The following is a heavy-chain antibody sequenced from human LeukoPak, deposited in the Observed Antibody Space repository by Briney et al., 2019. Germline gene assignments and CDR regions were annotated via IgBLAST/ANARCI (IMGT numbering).Heavy chain of an antibody. CDR3: ARGESYYNEAFDI. V-gene: IGHV3-48*01. CDR1: GFTFSSYS. J-gene: IGHJ3*02. Sequence: GGSLRLSCAASGFTFSSYSMNWVRQAPGKGLEWVSYISSSSSTIYYADSVKGRFTISRDNAKNSLYLQMNSLRAEDTAVYYCARGESYYNEAFDICGQGTMVTVYS. CDR2: ISSSSSTI. D-gene: IGHD1-26*01.